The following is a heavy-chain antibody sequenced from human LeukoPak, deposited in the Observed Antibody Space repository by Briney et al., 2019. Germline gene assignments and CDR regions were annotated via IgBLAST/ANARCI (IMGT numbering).Heavy chain of an antibody. D-gene: IGHD3-22*01. CDR1: GGSISSYY. J-gene: IGHJ4*02. Sequence: SETLSLTCTVSGGSISSYYWSWIRQPPGKGLEWIGYIYYSGSTNYNPSLKSRVTISVDTSTNQFSLKLSSVTAADTAVYYCARQRSYTSGYFFYDYWGQGTLVTVSS. V-gene: IGHV4-59*08. CDR2: IYYSGST. CDR3: ARQRSYTSGYFFYDY.